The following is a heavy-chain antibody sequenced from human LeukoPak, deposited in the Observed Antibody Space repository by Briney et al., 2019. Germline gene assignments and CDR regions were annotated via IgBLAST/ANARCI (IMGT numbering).Heavy chain of an antibody. Sequence: PGGSLRLSCAASGFTFSSYAMHWVRQAPGKGLEWVAVISYDGSNKYYADSVKGRFTISGDNSKNTLYLQMNSLRAEDTAVYYCAKEYRTGSYPSAFDIWGQGTMVTVSS. D-gene: IGHD1-26*01. CDR1: GFTFSSYA. V-gene: IGHV3-30*04. J-gene: IGHJ3*02. CDR2: ISYDGSNK. CDR3: AKEYRTGSYPSAFDI.